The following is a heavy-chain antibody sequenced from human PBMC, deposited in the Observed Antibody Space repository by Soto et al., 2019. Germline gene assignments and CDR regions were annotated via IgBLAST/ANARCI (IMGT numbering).Heavy chain of an antibody. V-gene: IGHV3-23*01. CDR1: GFTFSSYA. J-gene: IGHJ3*02. CDR2: ISGSGGST. Sequence: EVQVLESGGGLVQPGGSLRLSCAASGFTFSSYAMSWVRQAPGKGLEWVSAISGSGGSTYYADSVKGRFTISRDNSKNTLYLQMNSLRAEDTAVYYCAKSIMRGDYRGAFSAPGAFDIWGQGTMVTVSS. D-gene: IGHD4-17*01. CDR3: AKSIMRGDYRGAFSAPGAFDI.